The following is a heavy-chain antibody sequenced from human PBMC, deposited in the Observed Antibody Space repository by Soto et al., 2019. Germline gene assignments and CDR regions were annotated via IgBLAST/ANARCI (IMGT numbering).Heavy chain of an antibody. D-gene: IGHD2-8*01. CDR3: TITGPANCTNGVCSRTYYFDY. CDR1: GFTFSGSA. V-gene: IGHV3-73*01. Sequence: GGSLRLSCAASGFTFSGSAMHWVRQASGKGLEWVGRIRSKANSYATAYAASVKGRFTISRDDSKNTAYLQMNSLKTEDTAVYYCTITGPANCTNGVCSRTYYFDYWGQGTLVTVSS. CDR2: IRSKANSYAT. J-gene: IGHJ4*02.